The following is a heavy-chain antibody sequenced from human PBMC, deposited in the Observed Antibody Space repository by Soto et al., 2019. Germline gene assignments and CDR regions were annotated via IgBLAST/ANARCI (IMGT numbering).Heavy chain of an antibody. V-gene: IGHV3-23*01. CDR1: GFSFSSYA. Sequence: EVQLLESGGGLVQPGASLRLACTASGFSFSSYALVWVRQAPGKGLEWVSVISARGGSLYFADSVKCRFTISRDNSKNVLSLELNNLRAEDTATDFCAKGSIEDSASVDHWGQGTRVLVSS. CDR3: AKGSIEDSASVDH. D-gene: IGHD1-26*01. CDR2: ISARGGSL. J-gene: IGHJ4*02.